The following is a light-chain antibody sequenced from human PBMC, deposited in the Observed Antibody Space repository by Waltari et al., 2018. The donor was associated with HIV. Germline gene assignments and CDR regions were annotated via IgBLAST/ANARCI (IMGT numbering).Light chain of an antibody. Sequence: QPALTQPASVSGSPGQSLTTSCTRRIRDVGGFGYVPCYHQHSGKVPKVLIYYVSRRFTGVSSRFACSRAVNTASLRISGLQPEDEADYYCCSYAGNDTYVFGSGTMVTAL. CDR2: YVS. CDR1: IRDVGGFGY. J-gene: IGLJ1*01. CDR3: CSYAGNDTYV. V-gene: IGLV2-23*02.